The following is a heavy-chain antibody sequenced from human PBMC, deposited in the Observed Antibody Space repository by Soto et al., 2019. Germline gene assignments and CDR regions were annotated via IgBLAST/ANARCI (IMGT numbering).Heavy chain of an antibody. CDR2: IYSGGST. CDR1: GFTVSSNY. D-gene: IGHD4-4*01. J-gene: IGHJ6*02. V-gene: IGHV3-53*02. Sequence: EVQLVETGGGLIQPGGSLRLSCAASGFTVSSNYMSWVRQAPGKGLEWVSVIYSGGSTYYADSVRGRFTISRDNSKNTLYLQMNSLRAEDTAVYYCAKDGVGSNDYYYYGMDVWGQGTTVTVSS. CDR3: AKDGVGSNDYYYYGMDV.